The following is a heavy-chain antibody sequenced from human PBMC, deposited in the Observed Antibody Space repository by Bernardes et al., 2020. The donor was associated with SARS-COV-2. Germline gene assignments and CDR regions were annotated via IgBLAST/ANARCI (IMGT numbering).Heavy chain of an antibody. CDR3: ARGLGGYCSGTTCHSPYQYYGLDV. CDR2: MSSDGSDK. CDR1: RFTFSTYA. Sequence: GGSLRLSCAASRFTFSTYAIHWVRQAPGKGLEWVAVMSSDGSDKYYADSVKGRFTISRDNSKNTLYLQMNSLRGEDTAVYYCARGLGGYCSGTTCHSPYQYYGLDVWGQGTTVTVSS. J-gene: IGHJ6*02. V-gene: IGHV3-30-3*01. D-gene: IGHD2-2*01.